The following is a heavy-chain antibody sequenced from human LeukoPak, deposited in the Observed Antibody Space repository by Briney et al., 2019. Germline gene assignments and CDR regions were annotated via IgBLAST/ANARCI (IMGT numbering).Heavy chain of an antibody. J-gene: IGHJ4*02. CDR2: IYSGGST. CDR3: AKDPYDFWSGYFYY. Sequence: GGSLRLSCAASGFTVSSNYMSWVRQAPGKGLEWVSVIYSGGSTYYADSVKGRFTISRDNSKNTLYLQMNSLRAEDTAVYYCAKDPYDFWSGYFYYWGQGTLVTVSS. D-gene: IGHD3-3*01. CDR1: GFTVSSNY. V-gene: IGHV3-53*01.